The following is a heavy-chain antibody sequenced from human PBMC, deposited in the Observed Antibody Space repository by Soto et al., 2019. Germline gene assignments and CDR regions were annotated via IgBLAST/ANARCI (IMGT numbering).Heavy chain of an antibody. D-gene: IGHD3-10*01. V-gene: IGHV2-26*01. CDR1: GFSLSNARMG. CDR3: ARIRSYYYGSGSYQETDS. Sequence: QVTLKESGPVLVKPTETLTLTCTVSGFSLSNARMGVSWIRQPPGKALEWLAHIFSNDEKSYSTSLKIRLTISKDTSKSQVVLTMTNMDPVDTATYYCARIRSYYYGSGSYQETDSWGQGTLVTVSS. CDR2: IFSNDEK. J-gene: IGHJ4*02.